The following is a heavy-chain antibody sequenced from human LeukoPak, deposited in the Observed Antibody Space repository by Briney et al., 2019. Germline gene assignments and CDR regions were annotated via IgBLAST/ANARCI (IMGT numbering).Heavy chain of an antibody. CDR3: ASPYYYYGMDV. Sequence: SETLSLTCAVYGGSFSGYYWSWIRQPPGKGLEWIGEINHSGSTNYNPSLKSRVTISVDTSKNQFSLKLSSVTAADTAVYYCASPYYYYGMDVWGQGTTVTVSS. J-gene: IGHJ6*02. CDR2: INHSGST. CDR1: GGSFSGYY. V-gene: IGHV4-34*01.